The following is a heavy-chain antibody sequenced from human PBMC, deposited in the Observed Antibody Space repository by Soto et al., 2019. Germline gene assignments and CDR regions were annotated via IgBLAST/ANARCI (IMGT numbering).Heavy chain of an antibody. Sequence: PGGSLRLSCAASGFTFSDYYMSWIRQAPGKGLEWVSYISSSGSTIYYADSVKGRFTISRDNAKNSLYLQMNSLRAEDTAVYYCARDDYDSSGYYYDNWFDPWGQGTLVTVSS. CDR3: ARDDYDSSGYYYDNWFDP. D-gene: IGHD3-22*01. V-gene: IGHV3-11*01. CDR1: GFTFSDYY. CDR2: ISSSGSTI. J-gene: IGHJ5*02.